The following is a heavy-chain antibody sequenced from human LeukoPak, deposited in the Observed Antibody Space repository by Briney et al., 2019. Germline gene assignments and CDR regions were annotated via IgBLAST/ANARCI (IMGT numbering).Heavy chain of an antibody. Sequence: GRSLRLSCAASGFTFDDYAMHWARQAPGKGLEWVSGISWNSGSIGYADSVKGRFTISRDNAKNSLYLQMNSLRAEDTALYYCARGHSGSYLFFGGQGTLVTVSS. V-gene: IGHV3-9*01. CDR3: ARGHSGSYLFF. CDR2: ISWNSGSI. D-gene: IGHD1-26*01. J-gene: IGHJ1*01. CDR1: GFTFDDYA.